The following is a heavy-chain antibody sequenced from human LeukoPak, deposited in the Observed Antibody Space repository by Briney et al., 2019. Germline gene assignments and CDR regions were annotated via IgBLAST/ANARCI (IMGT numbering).Heavy chain of an antibody. V-gene: IGHV3-30*04. J-gene: IGHJ3*01. CDR3: ARRIARWEPYDAFDF. Sequence: PGTSLRLSCAASGFTFSRNDMHWVRQAPGKGLEWVAVISFDGNNAYYADSVKGRFTISRDNSERTVHLQLNSLRSEDTAIYFCARRIARWEPYDAFDFWGRGTLVTVSS. D-gene: IGHD1-26*01. CDR1: GFTFSRND. CDR2: ISFDGNNA.